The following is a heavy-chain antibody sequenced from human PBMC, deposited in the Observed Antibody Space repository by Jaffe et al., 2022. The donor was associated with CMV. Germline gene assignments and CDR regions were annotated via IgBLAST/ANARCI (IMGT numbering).Heavy chain of an antibody. CDR2: IIPIFGTA. Sequence: QVQLVQSGAEVKKPGSSVKVSCKASGGTFSSYAISWVRQAPGQGLEWMGGIIPIFGTANYAQKFQGRVTITADESTSTAYMELSSLRSEDTAVYYCAALDSGSYYFLFDYWGQGTLVTVSS. J-gene: IGHJ4*02. D-gene: IGHD1-26*01. CDR3: AALDSGSYYFLFDY. V-gene: IGHV1-69*01. CDR1: GGTFSSYA.